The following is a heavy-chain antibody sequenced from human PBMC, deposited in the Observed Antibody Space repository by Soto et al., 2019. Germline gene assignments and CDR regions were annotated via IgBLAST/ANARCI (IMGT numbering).Heavy chain of an antibody. Sequence: SETLSLTCDVSGYSITSVHYWGWIRQPPGKGLEWIGIIHHSGSTYYSPSLKSRVTISIDTSRNRFSLKVTSVTAADTAVYYCTRRIEMTTMKTGMDVWGQGTTVTVSS. CDR3: TRRIEMTTMKTGMDV. CDR2: IHHSGST. V-gene: IGHV4-38-2*01. J-gene: IGHJ6*02. CDR1: GYSITSVHY.